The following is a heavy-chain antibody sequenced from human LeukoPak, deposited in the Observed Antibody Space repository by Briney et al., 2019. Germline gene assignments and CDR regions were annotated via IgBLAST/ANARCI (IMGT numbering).Heavy chain of an antibody. V-gene: IGHV3-74*01. J-gene: IGHJ4*02. D-gene: IGHD5/OR15-5a*01. CDR1: GFNFRNYW. CDR3: ASRRSTSFYY. Sequence: GRSLRLSCAASGFNFRNYWMHWVRQAPGKGLEWVSRINSDETSTNYADSVKGRFTISRDNAKNTLYLQMNSLRAEDTAVYYCASRRSTSFYYWGQGTLVTVSS. CDR2: INSDETST.